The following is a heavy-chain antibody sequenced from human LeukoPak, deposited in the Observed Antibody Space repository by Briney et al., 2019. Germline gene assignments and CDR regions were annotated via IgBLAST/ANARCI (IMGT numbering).Heavy chain of an antibody. CDR1: GFTFSSYA. Sequence: PGGSLRLSCAASGFTFSSYAMHWVRQAPGKGLEWVAVISYDGSNKYYADSVKGRFTISRDNSKNTLYLQMNSLRAEDTAVYYCAKGGPDSSGYLRSWGQGTLVTVSS. D-gene: IGHD3-22*01. CDR3: AKGGPDSSGYLRS. J-gene: IGHJ5*02. CDR2: ISYDGSNK. V-gene: IGHV3-30-3*01.